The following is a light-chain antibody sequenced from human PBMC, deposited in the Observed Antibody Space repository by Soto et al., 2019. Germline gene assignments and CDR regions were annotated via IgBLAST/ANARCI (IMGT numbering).Light chain of an antibody. CDR2: SNN. CDR3: AAWHERMDGSVL. Sequence: QSVLTQPPSASGTPGQRVTISCSGSSSNIGSNLVNWYQQLPGRAPKLLIYSNNQRPSGVPDRLSGSKSGTSASLAISGLQSEDEADYYCAAWHERMDGSVLFGGGTKLTVL. V-gene: IGLV1-44*01. CDR1: SSNIGSNL. J-gene: IGLJ2*01.